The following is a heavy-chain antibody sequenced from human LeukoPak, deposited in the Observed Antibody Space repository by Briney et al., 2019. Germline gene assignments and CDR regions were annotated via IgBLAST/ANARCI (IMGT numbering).Heavy chain of an antibody. J-gene: IGHJ5*02. CDR1: GYSFTSYW. Sequence: GESLRISCKGSGYSFTSYWISWVGQMPGKGLEWMGRIDPSDSYTNYSPSFQGHVPISADKSISTAYLQWSSLKASDTAMYYCARRTGPVSRPPPNWFDLWGQGTLVTVSS. CDR3: ARRTGPVSRPPPNWFDL. CDR2: IDPSDSYT. D-gene: IGHD1-14*01. V-gene: IGHV5-10-1*01.